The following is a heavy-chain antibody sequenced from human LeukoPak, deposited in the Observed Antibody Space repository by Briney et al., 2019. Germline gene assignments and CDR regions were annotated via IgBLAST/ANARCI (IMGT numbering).Heavy chain of an antibody. Sequence: GGSLRLSCAASGFTFSSYAMTWVRQAPGKGLAWVANIIEGGDVKYYVDSVKGRFTISRDNTKNSLYLQMTSLRADDTAVYYCARVGKNGWDFDHWGQGTLVTVSS. J-gene: IGHJ4*02. CDR3: ARVGKNGWDFDH. CDR2: IIEGGDVK. V-gene: IGHV3-7*01. CDR1: GFTFSSYA. D-gene: IGHD6-19*01.